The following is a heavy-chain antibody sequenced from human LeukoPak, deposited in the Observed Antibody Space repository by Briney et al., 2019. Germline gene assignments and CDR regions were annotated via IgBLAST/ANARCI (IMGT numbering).Heavy chain of an antibody. CDR3: ARDVYSGGTYYLDN. CDR2: IWADESNH. D-gene: IGHD2-15*01. V-gene: IGHV3-33*01. J-gene: IGHJ4*02. Sequence: GGSLRLSCAASGFTFSTYGMHWVRQAPGKGLEWVAVIWADESNHFYVDSVKGRFTVSRDISRNTQYLQLNSLRAEDTAVYYCARDVYSGGTYYLDNWGQGTLVTVSS. CDR1: GFTFSTYG.